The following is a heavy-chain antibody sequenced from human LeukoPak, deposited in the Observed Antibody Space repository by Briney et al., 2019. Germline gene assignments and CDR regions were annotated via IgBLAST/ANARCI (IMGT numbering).Heavy chain of an antibody. D-gene: IGHD1-26*01. V-gene: IGHV4-59*12. CDR2: IYYSGST. Sequence: SETLSLTCSVSGGSISSYYWSWIRQPPGKGLEWIGYIYYSGSTNYNPSLKSRVTMSVDTSKNQFSLKLSSVTAADTAVYCCARDQGNSGSYYSVRSDCWGQGTLVTVSS. CDR3: ARDQGNSGSYYSVRSDC. CDR1: GGSISSYY. J-gene: IGHJ4*02.